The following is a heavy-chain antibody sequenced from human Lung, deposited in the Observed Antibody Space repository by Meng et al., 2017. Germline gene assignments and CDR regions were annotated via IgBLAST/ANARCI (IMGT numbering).Heavy chain of an antibody. D-gene: IGHD4-11*01. CDR3: ARGPTTMAHDFDY. V-gene: IGHV4-34*01. CDR2: INHSGST. J-gene: IGHJ4*02. CDR1: GGSFSDYY. Sequence: VQLQQWCAGLLKPSETLSLTCVGSGGSFSDYYWSWSRQPPGKGLEWIGEINHSGSTNYNPSLGSRATISVDTSQNNLSLKLSSVTAADSAVYYCARGPTTMAHDFDYWGQGTLVTVSS.